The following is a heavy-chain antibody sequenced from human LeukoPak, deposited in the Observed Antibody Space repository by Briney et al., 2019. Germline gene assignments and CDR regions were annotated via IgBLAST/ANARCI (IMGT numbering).Heavy chain of an antibody. D-gene: IGHD3-22*01. CDR1: GYTFTGYY. Sequence: ASVKVSCKASGYTFTGYYMHWVRQAPGQGLEWMGWINPNSGGTNYAQKFQGRVTMTRDTSISTAYMELSRLRSDDTAVYYCARGGGVDYYDSSGYIDYWGQGTLVTVSS. V-gene: IGHV1-2*02. CDR3: ARGGGVDYYDSSGYIDY. J-gene: IGHJ4*02. CDR2: INPNSGGT.